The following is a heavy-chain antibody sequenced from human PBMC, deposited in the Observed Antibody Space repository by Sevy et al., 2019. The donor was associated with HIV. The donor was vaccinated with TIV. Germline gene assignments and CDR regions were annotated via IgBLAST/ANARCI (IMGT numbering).Heavy chain of an antibody. CDR2: ISGSGGST. Sequence: GGSLRLSCAASGFTFSSYAMSWVRQAPGKGLEWVSAISGSGGSTYYADSVKGRFTISRDNSKNTLYLQMNSLRAEDTAVYYCAKGHPLVGATDSCFDYWGQGTLVTVSS. CDR3: AKGHPLVGATDSCFDY. J-gene: IGHJ4*02. V-gene: IGHV3-23*01. D-gene: IGHD1-26*01. CDR1: GFTFSSYA.